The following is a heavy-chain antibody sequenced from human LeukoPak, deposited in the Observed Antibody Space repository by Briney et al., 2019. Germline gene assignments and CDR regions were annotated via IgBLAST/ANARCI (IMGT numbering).Heavy chain of an antibody. V-gene: IGHV3-48*04. CDR3: ARELSTVVDY. CDR2: ISSSGSTI. J-gene: IGHJ4*02. CDR1: GFTFSIYS. Sequence: GGSLRLSCAASGFTFSIYSMNWVRQAPGKGLEWVSYISSSGSTIYYADSVKGRFTISRDNAKNSLYLQMNSLRAEDTAVYYCARELSTVVDYWGQGTLVTVSS. D-gene: IGHD4-23*01.